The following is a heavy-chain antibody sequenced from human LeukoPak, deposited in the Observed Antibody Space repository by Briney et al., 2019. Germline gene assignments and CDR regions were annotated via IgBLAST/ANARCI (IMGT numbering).Heavy chain of an antibody. CDR1: GFTFSSYE. V-gene: IGHV3-48*03. CDR3: ASHSSGWVLGHY. D-gene: IGHD6-19*01. J-gene: IGHJ4*02. Sequence: PGGSLRLSCAASGFTFSSYEMNWVRQAPGKGLEWVSYISSSGSTIYYADSVKGRFTISRDNAKNSLYLQMNSLRAEDTAVYYCASHSSGWVLGHYWGQGTLVTVSS. CDR2: ISSSGSTI.